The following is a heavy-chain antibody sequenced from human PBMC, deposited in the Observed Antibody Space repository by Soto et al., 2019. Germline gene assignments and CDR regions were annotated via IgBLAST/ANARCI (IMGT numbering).Heavy chain of an antibody. J-gene: IGHJ5*02. CDR3: ASALYCSGGSCSFDP. V-gene: IGHV4-61*01. CDR1: GGSVSSGNYY. D-gene: IGHD2-15*01. CDR2: IYYTGST. Sequence: QVQLQESGPGLVKPWETLSLTCTVSGGSVSSGNYYWSWIRQPPGKGLEWIGFIYYTGSTSYNPSLKSRVTISMDTSKNQFSLKLTSVTAADTAVYYCASALYCSGGSCSFDPWGQGTLVTVSS.